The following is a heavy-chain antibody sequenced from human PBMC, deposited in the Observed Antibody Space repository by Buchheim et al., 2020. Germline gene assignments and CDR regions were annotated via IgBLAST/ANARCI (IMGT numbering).Heavy chain of an antibody. D-gene: IGHD3-22*01. V-gene: IGHV1-2*02. CDR3: ARAEDTSGYHSAH. CDR2: INPNSGGT. J-gene: IGHJ4*02. Sequence: QVQLVQSGAEVKKPGASVKVPCKASGYTFTGYYMHWVRQAPGQGLEWMGWINPNSGGTNSAQKFQGRVTMTRDTSISTAYMELSRLTSDDTAVDYCARAEDTSGYHSAHWGQGTL. CDR1: GYTFTGYY.